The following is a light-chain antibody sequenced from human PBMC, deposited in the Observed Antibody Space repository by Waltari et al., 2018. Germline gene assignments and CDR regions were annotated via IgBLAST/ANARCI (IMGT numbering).Light chain of an antibody. Sequence: DIQMTQAPSTLSPSVGDRVTITCRASQSIATWLAWYQQKPGTAPNLLIYEASSLGSGVPSRVSVSGSGTEFTLTISSLQPDEFATYYCQQYNSYPWTFGQGTKVEIK. V-gene: IGKV1-5*03. J-gene: IGKJ1*01. CDR2: EAS. CDR3: QQYNSYPWT. CDR1: QSIATW.